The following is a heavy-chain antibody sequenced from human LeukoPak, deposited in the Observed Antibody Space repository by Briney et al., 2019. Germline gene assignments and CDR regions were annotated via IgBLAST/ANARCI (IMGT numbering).Heavy chain of an antibody. CDR2: IYGDGRT. V-gene: IGHV3-53*01. Sequence: GGSLRLSCVVSGFSVSNNYIIWVRQAPGNGLERVSVIYGDGRTSHSASVRGRVTISRDNSKNIVSLQMNNLRAEETAVYYCAGGRGLGVVSPYFDYWGQGTLVTVSS. D-gene: IGHD3-3*01. CDR3: AGGRGLGVVSPYFDY. J-gene: IGHJ4*02. CDR1: GFSVSNNY.